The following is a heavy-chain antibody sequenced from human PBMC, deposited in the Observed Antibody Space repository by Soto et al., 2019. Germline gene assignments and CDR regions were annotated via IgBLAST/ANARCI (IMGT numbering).Heavy chain of an antibody. J-gene: IGHJ4*02. CDR2: ISSNGVST. Sequence: GFLSLSCSVFGFSLSSYAMHWVRQAPGKGLQYVSSISSNGVSTYYADSVKGRFTISRDNYKNTLYLQMSSLRVEDTAVYYCVKDRYVDYWGQGTLVTVSS. V-gene: IGHV3-64D*06. CDR3: VKDRYVDY. CDR1: GFSLSSYA.